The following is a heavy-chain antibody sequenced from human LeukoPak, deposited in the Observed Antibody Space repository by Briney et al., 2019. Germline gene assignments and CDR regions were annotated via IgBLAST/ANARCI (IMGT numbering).Heavy chain of an antibody. V-gene: IGHV4-39*01. CDR3: ARFNRGIAAGGAFPAYYFDY. J-gene: IGHJ4*02. D-gene: IGHD6-13*01. CDR1: GGSISSSSYY. Sequence: KPSETLSLTCTVSGGSISSSSYYWGWIRQPPGKGLEWIGSIYYSGSTYYNPSLKSRVTISVDTSKNQFSLKLSSVTAADTTVYYCARFNRGIAAGGAFPAYYFDYWGQGTLVTVSS. CDR2: IYYSGST.